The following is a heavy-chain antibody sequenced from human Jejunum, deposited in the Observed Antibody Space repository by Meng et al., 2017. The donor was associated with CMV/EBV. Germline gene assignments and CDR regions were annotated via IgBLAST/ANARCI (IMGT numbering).Heavy chain of an antibody. J-gene: IGHJ4*02. CDR2: IRNDGSAI. CDR3: VKDKGRTALDY. V-gene: IGHV3-30*02. CDR1: GISFSNAG. D-gene: IGHD3-10*01. Sequence: LVESGGGVVQPGGYLRLACVTSGISFSNAGMHWVRQAPGKGLEWVVFIRNDGSAIYYVDSVKRRFTISRDNSKNTVYLQMNSLRVEDTGVYYCVKDKGRTALDYWGQGSLVTVSS.